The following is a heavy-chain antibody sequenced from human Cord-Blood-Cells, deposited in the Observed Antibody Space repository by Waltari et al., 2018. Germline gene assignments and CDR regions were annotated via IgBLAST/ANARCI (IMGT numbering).Heavy chain of an antibody. CDR2: IVVGSGNT. J-gene: IGHJ4*02. Sequence: QMQLVQSGPEVKKPGTSVKVSCKASGFTFTSSAVQWVRQARGQRLEWIGGIVVGSGNTNYAQKFQERVTITRDMSTSTAYMELSSLRSEDTAVYYCAAVTGDYDFWSGYYDYWGQGTLVTVSS. CDR1: GFTFTSSA. D-gene: IGHD3-3*01. CDR3: AAVTGDYDFWSGYYDY. V-gene: IGHV1-58*01.